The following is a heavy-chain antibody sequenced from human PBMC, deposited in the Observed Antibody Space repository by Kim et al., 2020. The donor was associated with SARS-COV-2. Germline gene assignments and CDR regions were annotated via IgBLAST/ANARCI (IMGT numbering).Heavy chain of an antibody. D-gene: IGHD6-13*01. Sequence: SVKVSCKASGGTFSSYAISWVRQAPGQGLEWMGGIIPIFGTANYAQKFQGRVTITADESTSTAYMELSSLRSEDTAVYYCARGGSSSRDYYYYGMDVWGQGTTVTVSS. V-gene: IGHV1-69*13. CDR3: ARGGSSSRDYYYYGMDV. CDR2: IIPIFGTA. J-gene: IGHJ6*02. CDR1: GGTFSSYA.